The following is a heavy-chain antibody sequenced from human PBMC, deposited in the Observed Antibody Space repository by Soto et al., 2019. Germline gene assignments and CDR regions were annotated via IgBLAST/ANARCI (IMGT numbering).Heavy chain of an antibody. Sequence: QVQLVESGGGVVQPGRSLRLSCAPSGFTFSDYGMHWVRQAPGKGLEWVAVIWHDGSEKYYADSVKGRFNISRDNSKNTLYLQVNNLRVEDTAVYYCAREGSVAGTSLIDSWGQGALVTVSS. J-gene: IGHJ4*02. V-gene: IGHV3-33*01. CDR2: IWHDGSEK. D-gene: IGHD6-19*01. CDR3: AREGSVAGTSLIDS. CDR1: GFTFSDYG.